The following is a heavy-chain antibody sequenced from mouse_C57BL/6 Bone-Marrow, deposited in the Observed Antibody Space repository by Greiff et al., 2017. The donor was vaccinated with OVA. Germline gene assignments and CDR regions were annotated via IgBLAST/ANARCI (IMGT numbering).Heavy chain of an antibody. CDR2: IRSKSNNYAT. J-gene: IGHJ4*01. CDR3: VRRLRLMDY. V-gene: IGHV10-1*01. D-gene: IGHD1-2*01. CDR1: GFSFNTYA. Sequence: EADGGLVQPKGSLKLSCAASGFSFNTYAMNWVRQAPGKGLEWVARIRSKSNNYATYYADSVKDRFTISRDDSESMLYLQMNNLKTEDTAMYYCVRRLRLMDYWGQGTSVTVSS.